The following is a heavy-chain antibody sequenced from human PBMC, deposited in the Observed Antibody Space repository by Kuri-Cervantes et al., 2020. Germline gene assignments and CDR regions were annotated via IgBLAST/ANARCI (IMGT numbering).Heavy chain of an antibody. CDR2: INGGIHNT. CDR3: ARDPEYSSGWHLNKFDY. D-gene: IGHD6-19*01. CDR1: GYTFTNYA. Sequence: ASVKVSCKASGYTFTNYAIHWVRQAPGQRLEWMGWINGGIHNTKYSQKFQGRVTITRDTSASTAYMELSSLRSEDTAVCYCARDPEYSSGWHLNKFDYWGQGTLVTVSS. V-gene: IGHV1-3*01. J-gene: IGHJ4*02.